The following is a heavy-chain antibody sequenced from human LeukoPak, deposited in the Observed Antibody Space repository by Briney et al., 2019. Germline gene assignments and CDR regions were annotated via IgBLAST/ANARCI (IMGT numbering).Heavy chain of an antibody. CDR3: ARTVVAAAGFKTFFDY. J-gene: IGHJ4*02. V-gene: IGHV1-2*02. D-gene: IGHD6-13*01. CDR2: INPNSGGT. CDR1: GYTFTGYY. Sequence: ASVKVSCKASGYTFTGYYMHWVRQAPGQGLEWMGWINPNSGGTNYAQKFQGRVTMTRDTSISTAYMELSRLRSDDTAVYYCARTVVAAAGFKTFFDYWGQGTLVTVSS.